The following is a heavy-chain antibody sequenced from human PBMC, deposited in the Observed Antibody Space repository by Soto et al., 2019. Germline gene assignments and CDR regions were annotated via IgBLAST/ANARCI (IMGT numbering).Heavy chain of an antibody. CDR2: IWYDGSNK. Sequence: PGGSLRLSCAASGFTFSSYGMHWVRQAPGKGLEWVAVIWYDGSNKYYADSVKGRFTISRDNSKNTLYLQMNSLRAEDTAVYYCARYSGSYGYFDYWGQGTLVTAPQ. CDR3: ARYSGSYGYFDY. J-gene: IGHJ4*02. V-gene: IGHV3-33*01. CDR1: GFTFSSYG. D-gene: IGHD1-26*01.